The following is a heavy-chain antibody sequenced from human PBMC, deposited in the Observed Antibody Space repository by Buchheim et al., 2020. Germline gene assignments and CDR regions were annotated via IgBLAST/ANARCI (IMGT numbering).Heavy chain of an antibody. V-gene: IGHV3-48*03. CDR3: ARAIIAASFDY. Sequence: EVQLVESGGGLVQPGGSLRLSCAASGFTFSAFVLNWVRQAPGKGLEWVSYFGSVGSIIFYADSVRGRFTISRDTATNSLYLQMNSLRAEDSAIYYCARAIIAASFDYWGQGTL. J-gene: IGHJ4*02. CDR2: FGSVGSII. D-gene: IGHD6-25*01. CDR1: GFTFSAFV.